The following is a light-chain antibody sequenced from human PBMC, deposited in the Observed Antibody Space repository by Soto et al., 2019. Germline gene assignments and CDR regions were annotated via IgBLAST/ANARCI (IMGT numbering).Light chain of an antibody. J-gene: IGKJ4*01. CDR1: QSFSSSY. CDR2: AAS. Sequence: EIVMTQSPATLSLSPGERATLSCRASQSFSSSYLSWYQQRPGQAPRLLIYAASTRATGVPPRFSGSGSGPDFTLTISSLQPEDFAVYYCEQDYNLPKTFGGGTKVEIK. CDR3: EQDYNLPKT. V-gene: IGKV3D-7*01.